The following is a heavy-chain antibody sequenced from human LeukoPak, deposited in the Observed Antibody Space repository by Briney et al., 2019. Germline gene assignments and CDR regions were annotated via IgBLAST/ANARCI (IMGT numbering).Heavy chain of an antibody. Sequence: GGSLRLSCAASGFTVSSSYAMTWVRQAPGKGLEWVSSISGSGGSTYYADSVKGRFTISRDNSKNTLYLQMNSLRAEDTAVYYCAKEILTGYPLYFNYWGQGTLVTVSS. V-gene: IGHV3-23*01. D-gene: IGHD3-9*01. CDR2: ISGSGGST. CDR1: GFTVSSSYA. CDR3: AKEILTGYPLYFNY. J-gene: IGHJ4*02.